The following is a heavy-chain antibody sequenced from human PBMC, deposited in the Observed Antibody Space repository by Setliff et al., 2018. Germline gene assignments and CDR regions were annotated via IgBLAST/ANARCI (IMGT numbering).Heavy chain of an antibody. CDR1: GFTFSGFS. Sequence: GGSLRLSCAASGFTFSGFSMHWVRQAPGKGLEWVSRIHSDGTTTAYADSVRGRVTISRDNAKNTLYLQMNSLRVEDTAVYYCTRDWGEAGSTNAFDIWGQGTVVTVSS. J-gene: IGHJ3*02. D-gene: IGHD1-26*01. CDR2: IHSDGTTT. CDR3: TRDWGEAGSTNAFDI. V-gene: IGHV3-74*01.